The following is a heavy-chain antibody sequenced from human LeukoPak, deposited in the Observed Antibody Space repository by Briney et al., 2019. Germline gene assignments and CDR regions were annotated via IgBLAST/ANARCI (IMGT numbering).Heavy chain of an antibody. V-gene: IGHV3-23*01. CDR3: AKAPWPTEEWELGQTVCFDY. D-gene: IGHD1-26*01. CDR2: ISGSGGST. J-gene: IGHJ4*02. Sequence: GGSLRLSCAASGFTFSSYAMSWVRQAPGKGLEWVPAISGSGGSTYYADSVKGRFTISRDNSKNTLYLQMNSLRAEDTAVYYCAKAPWPTEEWELGQTVCFDYWGQGTLVTVSS. CDR1: GFTFSSYA.